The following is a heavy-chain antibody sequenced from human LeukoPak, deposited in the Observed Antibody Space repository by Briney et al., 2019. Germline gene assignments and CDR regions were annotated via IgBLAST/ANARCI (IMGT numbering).Heavy chain of an antibody. CDR3: ARLGYYDREVLY. J-gene: IGHJ4*02. V-gene: IGHV1-18*01. D-gene: IGHD3-22*01. CDR2: ISAYNGNT. CDR1: GYTFTSYG. Sequence: ASVKVSCKASGYTFTSYGISWVRQAPGRGLEWMGWISAYNGNTNYAQKLQGRVTMTTDTSTSTAYMELRSLRSDDRAVYYCARLGYYDREVLYWGQGTLVTVSS.